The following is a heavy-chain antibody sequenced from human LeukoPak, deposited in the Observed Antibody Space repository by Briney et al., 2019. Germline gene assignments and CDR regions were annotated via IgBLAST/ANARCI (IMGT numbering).Heavy chain of an antibody. CDR3: ARDQAFSYYCYFMDV. Sequence: GGSLRLSCAASGFTFSRYWMSWVRQAPGKGLEWVANINQDGSEKYYVDSVKGRFTISRDSAKKSLYLQMNSLRAEDTAVYYCARDQAFSYYCYFMDVWGKGTTVTVSS. J-gene: IGHJ6*03. V-gene: IGHV3-7*01. CDR1: GFTFSRYW. CDR2: INQDGSEK. D-gene: IGHD3-3*01.